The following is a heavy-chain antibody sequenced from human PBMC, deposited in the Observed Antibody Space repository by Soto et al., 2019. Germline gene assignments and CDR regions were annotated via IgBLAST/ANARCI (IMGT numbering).Heavy chain of an antibody. J-gene: IGHJ5*02. Sequence: EVQLVESGGGLVKPGGSLRLSCAASGFTFSNAWMSWVRQAPGKGLEWVGRIKSKTDGGTTDYAAPVKGRFTISRDDSKNTLYLQMNSLKTEDTAVYYCTPGPPYDYGFWFDPWGQGTLVTVSS. CDR3: TPGPPYDYGFWFDP. D-gene: IGHD4-17*01. CDR1: GFTFSNAW. CDR2: IKSKTDGGTT. V-gene: IGHV3-15*01.